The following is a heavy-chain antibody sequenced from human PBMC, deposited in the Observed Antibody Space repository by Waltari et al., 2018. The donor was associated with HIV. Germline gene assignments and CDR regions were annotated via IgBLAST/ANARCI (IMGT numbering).Heavy chain of an antibody. D-gene: IGHD1-1*01. CDR2: IYYSGAT. J-gene: IGHJ4*02. V-gene: IGHV4-39*02. Sequence: LRLQQSRPGLVKLSETLSLNCNVSGVSIISSRHFWGWVRHAPERGSEWITTIYYSGATLYNPSFKKSVSIYVAVSKSVGFLSLRSVTAADTGLYFCARDHTMGAHFYDSWGQGTLVTVSS. CDR1: GVSIISSRHF. CDR3: ARDHTMGAHFYDS.